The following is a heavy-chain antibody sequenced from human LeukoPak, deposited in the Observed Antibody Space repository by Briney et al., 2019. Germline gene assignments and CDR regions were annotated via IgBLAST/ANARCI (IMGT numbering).Heavy chain of an antibody. CDR2: IYPVDSDT. D-gene: IGHD6-19*01. J-gene: IGHJ4*02. CDR3: ARHLGIAVAGTVAPDY. V-gene: IGHV5-51*01. CDR1: GYSFTSYW. Sequence: GESLKISCKGSGYSFTSYWIGWVRPMPGKGLEWMGIIYPVDSDTRYSPSFQGQVTISADKSISTAYLQWTSLKASDTAMYYCARHLGIAVAGTVAPDYWGQGTLVTVSS.